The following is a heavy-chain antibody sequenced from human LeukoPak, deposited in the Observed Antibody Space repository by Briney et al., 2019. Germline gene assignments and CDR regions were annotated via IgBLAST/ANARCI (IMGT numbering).Heavy chain of an antibody. V-gene: IGHV4-4*07. CDR1: GGSLSSYY. CDR2: IYTSGST. CDR3: ARWGYGSGSFSSYYFDY. D-gene: IGHD3-10*01. Sequence: SETLSLTCTVSGGSLSSYYWSWIRQPAGEGLEWIGRIYTSGSTNYNPSLKSRVTISVDTSKNQFSLKLSSVTAADTAVYYCARWGYGSGSFSSYYFDYWGQGTLVTVSS. J-gene: IGHJ4*02.